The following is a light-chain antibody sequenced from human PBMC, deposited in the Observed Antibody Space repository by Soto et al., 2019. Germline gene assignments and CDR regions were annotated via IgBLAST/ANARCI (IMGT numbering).Light chain of an antibody. Sequence: DIVLTQSPATLSLSPGERATLSCRASQSVSSSYLAWYQQKPGQAPRLLIYGASSRATGIPARFSGSGSGTEFTLTISRLQSEDFAVYYCQQYNNWPRTFGQGTKVDIK. V-gene: IGKV3D-15*01. J-gene: IGKJ1*01. CDR3: QQYNNWPRT. CDR2: GAS. CDR1: QSVSSSY.